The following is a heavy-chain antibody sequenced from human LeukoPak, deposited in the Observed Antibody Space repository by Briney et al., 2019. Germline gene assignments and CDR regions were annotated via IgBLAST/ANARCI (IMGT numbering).Heavy chain of an antibody. V-gene: IGHV3-30*02. CDR2: IRYDGSDK. Sequence: GGSLRLSCAASGFTLSSYGMHWVRQAPGKGLEWVAFIRYDGSDKYYADSVKGRFTISRDNSKNTLYLQMNSLRAEDTAVYYCAKISTGTAPTRNFDYWGQGTLVTVSS. D-gene: IGHD2-21*02. CDR3: AKISTGTAPTRNFDY. J-gene: IGHJ4*02. CDR1: GFTLSSYG.